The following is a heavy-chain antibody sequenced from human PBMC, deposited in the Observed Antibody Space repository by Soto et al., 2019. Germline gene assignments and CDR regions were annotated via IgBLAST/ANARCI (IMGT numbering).Heavy chain of an antibody. CDR3: ARVMAGWYYDIRNWFDP. Sequence: SVKVSCKASGGTFSSYAISWVRQAPGQGLEWMGGIIPIFGTANYAQKFQGRVTITADESTSTAYMELSSLRTEDTAVYYCARVMAGWYYDIRNWFDPWGQGTLVTVSS. D-gene: IGHD3-9*01. CDR1: GGTFSSYA. CDR2: IIPIFGTA. J-gene: IGHJ5*02. V-gene: IGHV1-69*13.